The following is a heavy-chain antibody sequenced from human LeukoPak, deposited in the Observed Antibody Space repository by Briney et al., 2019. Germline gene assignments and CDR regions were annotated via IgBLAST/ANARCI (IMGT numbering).Heavy chain of an antibody. CDR2: INHSGST. Sequence: SETLSLTCAVYGGSFSGYYWSWIRQPQGKGLEWIGEINHSGSTNYNPSLKSRVTISVDTSKNQFSLKLSSVTAADTAVYYCARRRLLGAFDIWGQGTMVTVSS. CDR3: ARRRLLGAFDI. CDR1: GGSFSGYY. V-gene: IGHV4-34*01. J-gene: IGHJ3*02. D-gene: IGHD4-17*01.